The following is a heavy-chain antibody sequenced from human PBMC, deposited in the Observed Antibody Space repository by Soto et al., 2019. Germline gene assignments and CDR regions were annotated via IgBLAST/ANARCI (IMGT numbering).Heavy chain of an antibody. J-gene: IGHJ6*02. V-gene: IGHV1-69*06. D-gene: IGHD6-13*01. CDR1: GGTFSSYA. CDR2: IIPIFGTA. Sequence: QVQLVQSWAEVKKTGSSVKVSCKASGGTFSSYAISWVRQSPVQGLEWMGGIIPIFGTANYAQKFQGRVTITADKATSTAYMELSSLRSEDTAVYYCARRVIIAAAVLAFNGMDVWGQGTTVTVSS. CDR3: ARRVIIAAAVLAFNGMDV.